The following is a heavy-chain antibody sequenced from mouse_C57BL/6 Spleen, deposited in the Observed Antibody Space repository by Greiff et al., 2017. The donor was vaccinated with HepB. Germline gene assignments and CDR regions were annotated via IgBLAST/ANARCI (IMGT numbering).Heavy chain of an antibody. V-gene: IGHV1-18*01. CDR2: INPNNGGT. CDR1: GYTFTDYN. CDR3: ARSPYYYGSSYVYFDY. D-gene: IGHD1-1*01. J-gene: IGHJ2*01. Sequence: VQLQQSGPELVKPGASVKIPCKASGYTFTDYNMDWVKQSHGKSLEWIGDINPNNGGTIYNQKFKGKATLTVDKSSSTAYMELRSLTSEDTAVYYCARSPYYYGSSYVYFDYWGQGTTLTVSS.